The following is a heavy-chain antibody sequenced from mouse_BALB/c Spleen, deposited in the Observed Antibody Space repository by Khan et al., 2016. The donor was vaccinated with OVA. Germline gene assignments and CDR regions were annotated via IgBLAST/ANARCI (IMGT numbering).Heavy chain of an antibody. CDR2: ILPGSGST. V-gene: IGHV1-9*01. D-gene: IGHD2-1*01. CDR1: GYTFSSYW. J-gene: IGHJ3*01. CDR3: ARWCPYGNYGAY. Sequence: QVQLKQSGAELMKPGASVKISCKATGYTFSSYWIEWVKQRPGHGLEWIGEILPGSGSTNYNEKFKGKATFTADTSSNTAYMQLRSLTSEDSAVYYCARWCPYGNYGAYWGQGTLVTVSA.